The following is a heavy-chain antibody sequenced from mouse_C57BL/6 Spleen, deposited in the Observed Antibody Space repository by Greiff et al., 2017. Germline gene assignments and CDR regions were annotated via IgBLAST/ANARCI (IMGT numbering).Heavy chain of an antibody. Sequence: QVQLQQPGAELVKPGASVKLSCKASGYTFTSYWMQWVKQRPGQGLEWIGEIDPSDSYTNYNQKFKGKATLTVDTSSSTAYMQLSGLTSEDSAVYYCASYYYGNYFDYWGQGTTLTVSS. CDR1: GYTFTSYW. CDR2: IDPSDSYT. D-gene: IGHD1-1*01. J-gene: IGHJ2*01. V-gene: IGHV1-50*01. CDR3: ASYYYGNYFDY.